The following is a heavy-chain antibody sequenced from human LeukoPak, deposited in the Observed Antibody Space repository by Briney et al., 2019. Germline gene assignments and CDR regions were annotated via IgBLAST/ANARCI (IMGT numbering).Heavy chain of an antibody. CDR1: GGSFSGYY. V-gene: IGHV4-34*01. CDR2: INHSGST. D-gene: IGHD7-27*01. J-gene: IGHJ4*02. CDR3: ARGNWGLVDY. Sequence: SETLSLTCAVYGGSFSGYYWSWIRQPPGKGLEWIGEINHSGSTNYNPSLKSRVTISVDTSKNQFSLKLSSVTAADTAVYYCARGNWGLVDYWGQGTLVTVSS.